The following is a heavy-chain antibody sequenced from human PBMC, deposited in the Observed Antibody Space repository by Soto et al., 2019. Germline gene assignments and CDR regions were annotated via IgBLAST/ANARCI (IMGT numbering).Heavy chain of an antibody. V-gene: IGHV3-23*01. CDR1: GFTFSSHW. J-gene: IGHJ6*02. D-gene: IGHD6-19*01. Sequence: GGSLRLSCAASGFTFSSHWMHWVRQAPGKGLEWVSAIGGDAVTTYYADSVKGRFTVSRDNFKNTVHLQMNSLRAEDTAVYYCAKALYSSTYARGLDVWGQGTTVTVSS. CDR2: IGGDAVTT. CDR3: AKALYSSTYARGLDV.